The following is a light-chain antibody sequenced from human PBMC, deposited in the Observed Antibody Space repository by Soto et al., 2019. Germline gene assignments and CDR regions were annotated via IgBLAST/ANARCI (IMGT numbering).Light chain of an antibody. J-gene: IGLJ3*02. CDR3: QSYVSSLSGWV. Sequence: QAVVTQPPSVSGAPGQRVTISCNGAGCDVHWYQQLPGTAPKVLIYGNNNRPSGVPDRFSGSKSGTSASLAITGLQAEDEADYYCQSYVSSLSGWVFGGGTKLTVL. CDR1: GAGCD. V-gene: IGLV1-40*01. CDR2: GNN.